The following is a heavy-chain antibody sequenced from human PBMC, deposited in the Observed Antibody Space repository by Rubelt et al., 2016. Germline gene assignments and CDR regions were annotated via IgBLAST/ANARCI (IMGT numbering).Heavy chain of an antibody. D-gene: IGHD4-23*01. V-gene: IGHV1-18*01. CDR2: ISAYSGNT. Sequence: QVQLVQSGAEVKKPGASVKVSCKASGYTFTSYGISWVRQAPGQGLELMVWISAYSGNTNYAKKIQGRVTMTTDTSTSTADMELRSLRADDTAVYYCARDLGYGGNSGGYWGQGALVTVSS. J-gene: IGHJ4*02. CDR3: ARDLGYGGNSGGY. CDR1: GYTFTSYG.